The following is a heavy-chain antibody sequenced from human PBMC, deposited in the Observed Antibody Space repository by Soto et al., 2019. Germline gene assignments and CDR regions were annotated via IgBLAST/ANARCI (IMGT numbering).Heavy chain of an antibody. Sequence: GGSLRLSCSASAINFRSYAMSWVRQAPGKGLEWVSAVGGSGSDTYYADSVKGRFTISRDDSKNTLYLHMSSLRVEDTAIYYCAKRQSFDFWSGYVPFFDYWGQGTPVTVSS. CDR3: AKRQSFDFWSGYVPFFDY. CDR1: AINFRSYA. CDR2: VGGSGSDT. V-gene: IGHV3-23*01. D-gene: IGHD3-3*01. J-gene: IGHJ4*02.